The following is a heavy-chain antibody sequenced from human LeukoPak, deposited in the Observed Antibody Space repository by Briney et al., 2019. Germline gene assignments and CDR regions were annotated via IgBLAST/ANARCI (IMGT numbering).Heavy chain of an antibody. J-gene: IGHJ4*02. V-gene: IGHV3-23*01. CDR2: ISGSGGST. CDR3: AKDSNGWYQRGSNYFDY. D-gene: IGHD6-19*01. Sequence: GGSLRLSCAVSGFIFSSYWLHWVRQAPGKGLEWVSAISGSGGSTYYVDSVKGRFTISRDNSKNTLYLQMNSLRAEGTAEYYCAKDSNGWYQRGSNYFDYWGQGTLVTVSS. CDR1: GFIFSSYW.